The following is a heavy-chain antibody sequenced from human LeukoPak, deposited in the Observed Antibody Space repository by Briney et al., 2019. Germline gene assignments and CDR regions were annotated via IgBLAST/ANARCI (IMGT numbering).Heavy chain of an antibody. J-gene: IGHJ4*02. V-gene: IGHV4-38-2*02. CDR1: GSSITSTYY. CDR2: VFQLQTVRS. D-gene: IGHD2-8*01. Sequence: SETLSLTCTVSGSSITSTYYWAWFRQPPREGLEWIATVFQLQTVRSFYNKSLESRVTMSLDTSQNQFSLNLTSVTAADTALYFCARVLHAPKFIDSWGQGTLVIVSS. CDR3: ARVLHAPKFIDS.